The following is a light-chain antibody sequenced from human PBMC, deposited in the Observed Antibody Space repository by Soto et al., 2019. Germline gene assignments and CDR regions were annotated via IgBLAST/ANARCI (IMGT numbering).Light chain of an antibody. CDR2: EVN. J-gene: IGLJ1*01. V-gene: IGLV2-8*01. CDR3: SSYAGSSNV. CDR1: SSDVGGYNY. Sequence: QSVLTQPHSASGSPGQSVAISCTGTSSDVGGYNYVSWYQQHPGKAPKLMIYEVNKRPSGVPDRFSGSKSGNTASLTVSGLQAEDEAHYYCSSYAGSSNVFGTGTKLTVL.